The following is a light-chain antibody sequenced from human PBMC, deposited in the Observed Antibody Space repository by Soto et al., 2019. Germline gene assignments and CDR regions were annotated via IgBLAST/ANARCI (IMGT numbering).Light chain of an antibody. V-gene: IGLV2-11*01. CDR2: DVS. CDR3: AVWDDSLNGWV. J-gene: IGLJ3*02. Sequence: QSALTQPRSVSGSPGQSVTISCTGTSSDVGGYNYVSWYQQVPDNAPKLVIYDVSKRPSGVPDRFSGSKSGNTASLTISGLQADDEADYFCAVWDDSLNGWVFGGGTKLTVL. CDR1: SSDVGGYNY.